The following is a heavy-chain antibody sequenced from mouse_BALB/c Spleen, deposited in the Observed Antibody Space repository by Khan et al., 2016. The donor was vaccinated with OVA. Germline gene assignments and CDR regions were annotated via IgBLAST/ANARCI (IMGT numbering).Heavy chain of an antibody. J-gene: IGHJ4*01. D-gene: IGHD2-12*01. Sequence: EVELVESGPGLVKPSQSLSLTCTVTGYSITSDYVWNWIRQFPGNQLELMGYISYSGSTNYNPALKSRITITRDTSKNQFFLQLNSVTTEDTATYYCARDSSRYNYAMDYWGQGTSVNVSS. CDR3: ARDSSRYNYAMDY. V-gene: IGHV3-2*02. CDR1: GYSITSDYV. CDR2: ISYSGST.